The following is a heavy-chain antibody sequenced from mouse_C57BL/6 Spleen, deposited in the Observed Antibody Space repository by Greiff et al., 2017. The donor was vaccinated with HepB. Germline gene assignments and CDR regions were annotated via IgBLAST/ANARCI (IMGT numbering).Heavy chain of an antibody. Sequence: VQLQQPGAELVRPGTSVKLSCKASGYTFTSYWMHWVKQRPGQGLEWIGVIDPSDSYTNYNQKFKGKATLTVDTSSSTAYMQLSSLTSEDSAVYYCARDGHDGAWFAYWGQGTLVTVSA. CDR1: GYTFTSYW. CDR3: ARDGHDGAWFAY. V-gene: IGHV1-59*01. D-gene: IGHD2-12*01. CDR2: IDPSDSYT. J-gene: IGHJ3*01.